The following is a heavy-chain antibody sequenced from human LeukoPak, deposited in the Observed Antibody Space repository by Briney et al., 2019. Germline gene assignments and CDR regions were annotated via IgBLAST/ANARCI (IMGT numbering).Heavy chain of an antibody. CDR1: GGSISSSNW. D-gene: IGHD6-13*01. Sequence: PSETLSLTCAVSGGSISSSNWWSWVRQPPGKGLEWIGEIYHSGSTNYNPSLKSRVTISVDKSKNQFSLKLSSVTAADAAVYCSARVGRQAGHFDYWGQGTLVTVSS. CDR2: IYHSGST. V-gene: IGHV4-4*01. CDR3: ARVGRQAGHFDY. J-gene: IGHJ4*02.